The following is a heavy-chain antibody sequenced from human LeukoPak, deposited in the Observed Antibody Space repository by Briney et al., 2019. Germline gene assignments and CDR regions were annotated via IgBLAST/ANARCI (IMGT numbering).Heavy chain of an antibody. CDR2: VSWNSGNI. CDR3: TKSPRWAAAPDY. Sequence: GGSLRLSCAASGFIFDDYAIHWVRQAPGKGLEWVSGVSWNSGNIGYAESVKGRFTISRDNAKNSLYLQMNSLRAEDTALYYCTKSPRWAAAPDYWGRGTLVTVSS. J-gene: IGHJ4*02. V-gene: IGHV3-9*01. D-gene: IGHD6-13*01. CDR1: GFIFDDYA.